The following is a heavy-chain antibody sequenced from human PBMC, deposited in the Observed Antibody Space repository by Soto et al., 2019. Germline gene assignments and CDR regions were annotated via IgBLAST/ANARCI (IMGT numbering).Heavy chain of an antibody. V-gene: IGHV3-23*01. CDR2: ISGSGGST. J-gene: IGHJ4*02. Sequence: GGSLRLSCAASGFTFSSYAMSWVRQAPGKGLEWVSAISGSGGSTYYADSVKGRFTISRDNSKNTLYLQMNSLRAEDTAVYYCAKWGLVKVVATIQRPHYFDYWGQGTLVTVSS. CDR1: GFTFSSYA. CDR3: AKWGLVKVVATIQRPHYFDY. D-gene: IGHD5-12*01.